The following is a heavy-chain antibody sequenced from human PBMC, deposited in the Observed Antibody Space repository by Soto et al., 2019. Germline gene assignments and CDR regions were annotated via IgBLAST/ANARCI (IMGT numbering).Heavy chain of an antibody. CDR2: IYYSGST. Sequence: PSETLSLTCTVSGGSISSSSYYWGWIRQPPGKGLEWIGSIYYSGSTYYNPSLKSRVTISVDTSKNQFSLKLSSVTAADTAVYYCASSIGGDFIDYWGQGTLVTSPQ. J-gene: IGHJ4*02. D-gene: IGHD2-21*02. CDR3: ASSIGGDFIDY. CDR1: GGSISSSSYY. V-gene: IGHV4-39*01.